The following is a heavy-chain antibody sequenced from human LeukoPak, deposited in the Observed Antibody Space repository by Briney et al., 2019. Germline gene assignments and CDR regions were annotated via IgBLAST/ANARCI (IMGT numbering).Heavy chain of an antibody. J-gene: IGHJ4*02. CDR3: TVDMTTVTRDFDY. CDR2: IKGKTDGGTT. Sequence: GGSLRLSCAASGFTFSNAWMSWVRQAPGKGLEWVGRIKGKTDGGTTDYAAPVKGRFTISRDDSKNTLYLQMNSLKTEDTAVYYCTVDMTTVTRDFDYWGQGTLVTVSS. D-gene: IGHD4-17*01. V-gene: IGHV3-15*01. CDR1: GFTFSNAW.